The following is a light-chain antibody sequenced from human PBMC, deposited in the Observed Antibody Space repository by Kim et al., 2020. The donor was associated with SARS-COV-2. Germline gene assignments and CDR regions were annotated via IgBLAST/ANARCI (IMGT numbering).Light chain of an antibody. V-gene: IGLV10-54*01. CDR3: SAWDSSLSVWV. CDR1: SNNVGDQG. Sequence: QTATPPCTGNSNNVGDQGAAWLQHHQGHPPKLLSYRDNNRPSGISERLSASRSGNTASLTITGLQPEDEADYYCSAWDSSLSVWVFGGGTQLTVL. CDR2: RDN. J-gene: IGLJ3*02.